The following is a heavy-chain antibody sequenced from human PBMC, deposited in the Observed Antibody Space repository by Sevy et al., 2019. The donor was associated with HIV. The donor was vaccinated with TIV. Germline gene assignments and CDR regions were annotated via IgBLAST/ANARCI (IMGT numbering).Heavy chain of an antibody. CDR3: AKRSNENFFDY. J-gene: IGHJ4*02. V-gene: IGHV3-23*01. CDR1: GFTFSSSA. CDR2: IISSGDIT. D-gene: IGHD2-8*01. Sequence: GGSLRLSCAASGFTFSSSAMNWVRQAPGKGLEWVSGIISSGDITYYPDSVKGRFTISRDNSKNTLYLQVNSLRVEDTAIYYCAKRSNENFFDYGGQGSLVTVSS.